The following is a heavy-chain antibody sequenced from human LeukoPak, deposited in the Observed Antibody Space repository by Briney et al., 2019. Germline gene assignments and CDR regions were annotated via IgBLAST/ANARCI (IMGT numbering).Heavy chain of an antibody. Sequence: GASVKVSCKASGYTFTIYDINWVRQATGQGLEWMGWMNPNSGNADYAQKFQGRVTITWNTSISTAYMELSSLRSDDTAVYYCARGLYCSSTSCSEGADYWGQGTLVTVSS. CDR3: ARGLYCSSTSCSEGADY. V-gene: IGHV1-8*03. J-gene: IGHJ4*02. CDR1: GYTFTIYD. D-gene: IGHD2-2*01. CDR2: MNPNSGNA.